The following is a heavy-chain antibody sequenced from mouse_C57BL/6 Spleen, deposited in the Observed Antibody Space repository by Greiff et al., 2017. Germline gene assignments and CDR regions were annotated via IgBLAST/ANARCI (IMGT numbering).Heavy chain of an antibody. CDR1: GYAFTNYL. D-gene: IGHD2-4*01. CDR2: INPGSGGT. CDR3: ARGADYYGDFDV. J-gene: IGHJ1*03. V-gene: IGHV1-54*01. Sequence: QVQLQQSGAELVRPGTSVKVSCKASGYAFTNYLIEWVKQRPGQGLEWIGVINPGSGGTNYNEKFKGKATLTADKSSSTAYMQLSSLTSEDSAVYFCARGADYYGDFDVWGTGTTVTVSS.